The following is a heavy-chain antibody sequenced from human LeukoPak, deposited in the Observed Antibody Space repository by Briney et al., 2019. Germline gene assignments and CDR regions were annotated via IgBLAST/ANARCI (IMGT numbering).Heavy chain of an antibody. D-gene: IGHD6-6*01. CDR3: ATVGRSSRPGH. CDR1: GFTFTNYG. J-gene: IGHJ4*02. Sequence: PTGGSLRLSCTASGFTFTNYGIHWVRQAPGKGLEWVSYITSSGSTVYYADSVKGRFTISRDNARNSLYLQMNSLRAEDTAVYYCATVGRSSRPGHWGQGTLVTVSS. V-gene: IGHV3-48*03. CDR2: ITSSGSTV.